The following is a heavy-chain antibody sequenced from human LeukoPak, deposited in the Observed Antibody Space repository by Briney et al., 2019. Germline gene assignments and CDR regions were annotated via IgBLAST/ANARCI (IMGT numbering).Heavy chain of an antibody. CDR2: ISSSSSYI. D-gene: IGHD4-11*01. CDR3: ARDSRSDYWADY. CDR1: GFTFSSYS. J-gene: IGHJ4*02. Sequence: PGGSLRLSCAASGFTFSSYSMNWARQAPGKGLEWVSSISSSSSYIYYADSVKGRFTISRDNAKNSLYLQMNSLRAEDTAVYYCARDSRSDYWADYWGQGTLVTVSS. V-gene: IGHV3-21*01.